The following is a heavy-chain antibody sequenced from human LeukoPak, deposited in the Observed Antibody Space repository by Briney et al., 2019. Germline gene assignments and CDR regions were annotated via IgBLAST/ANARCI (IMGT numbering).Heavy chain of an antibody. CDR2: IYYSGST. CDR1: GGSISSYY. J-gene: IGHJ2*01. CDR3: ARRVTTLPRPNWYFDL. V-gene: IGHV4-59*08. D-gene: IGHD4-17*01. Sequence: PSETLSLTCTVSGGSISSYYWSWIRQPPGKGLEWIGYIYYSGSTNYNPSLKSRVTISVDTSKNQFSLKLSSVTAADTAVYYCARRVTTLPRPNWYFDLWGRGTLVTVPS.